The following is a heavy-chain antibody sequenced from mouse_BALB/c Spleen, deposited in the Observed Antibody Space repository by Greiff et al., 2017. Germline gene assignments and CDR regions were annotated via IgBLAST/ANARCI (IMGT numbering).Heavy chain of an antibody. Sequence: VQLKQSGPELVKPGASVKIPCKASGYTFTDYNMDWVKQSHGKSLEWIGDINPNNGGTIYNQKFKGKATLTVDKSSSTAYMELRSLTSEDTAVYDCARGYGSWFAYWGQGTLVTVSA. D-gene: IGHD1-2*01. V-gene: IGHV1-18*01. J-gene: IGHJ3*01. CDR2: INPNNGGT. CDR3: ARGYGSWFAY. CDR1: GYTFTDYN.